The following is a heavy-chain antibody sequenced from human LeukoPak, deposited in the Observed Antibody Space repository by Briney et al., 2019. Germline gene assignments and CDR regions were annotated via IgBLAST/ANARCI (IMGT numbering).Heavy chain of an antibody. CDR3: AREGGSYSRTPDY. CDR1: GGSIRSRDYY. J-gene: IGHJ4*02. CDR2: IYYLGRT. V-gene: IGHV4-39*07. Sequence: SETLSLTCTVSGGSIRSRDYYWGWIRQPPVKGLEWIGNIYYLGRTYYNPSLKSRVTLSVDTSKNQFSLKLSSVTAADTAVYYCAREGGSYSRTPDYWGQGTLVTVSS. D-gene: IGHD3-10*01.